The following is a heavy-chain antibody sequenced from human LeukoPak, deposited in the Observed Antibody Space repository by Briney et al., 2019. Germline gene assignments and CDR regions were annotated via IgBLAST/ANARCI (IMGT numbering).Heavy chain of an antibody. Sequence: PSETLSLTCPVSGGSINNYYYWTWIRQPLGKGLEWIGYIYYSGSTNYNPSLKSRVTISVDTSKNQFSLKLSSVTAADTAVYYCARDNTSSGWVFWFDPWGQGTLVTVSS. D-gene: IGHD6-19*01. V-gene: IGHV4-59*01. CDR3: ARDNTSSGWVFWFDP. CDR1: GGSINNYY. CDR2: IYYSGST. J-gene: IGHJ5*02.